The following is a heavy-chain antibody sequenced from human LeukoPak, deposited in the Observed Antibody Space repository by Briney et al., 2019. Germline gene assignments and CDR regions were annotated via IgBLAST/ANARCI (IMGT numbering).Heavy chain of an antibody. CDR1: GYSISSGYY. D-gene: IGHD3-22*01. CDR3: ARVTGYMIEDYFDY. Sequence: SETLSLTCTVSGYSISSGYYWGWIRQPPGKGLEWIGSIYHSGSTYYNPSLKSRVTISVDTSKNQFSLRLSSVTAADTAVYYCARVTGYMIEDYFDYWGQGTLVTVS. CDR2: IYHSGST. V-gene: IGHV4-38-2*02. J-gene: IGHJ4*02.